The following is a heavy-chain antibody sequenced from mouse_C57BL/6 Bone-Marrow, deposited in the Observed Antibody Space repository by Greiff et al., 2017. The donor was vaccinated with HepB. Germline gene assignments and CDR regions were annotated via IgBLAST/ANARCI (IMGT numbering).Heavy chain of an antibody. CDR2: ISYDGSN. J-gene: IGHJ2*01. Sequence: VQLQQSGPGLVKPSQSLSLTCSVTGYSITSGYYWNWIRQFPGNKLEWMGYISYDGSNNYNPSLKNRISITRDTSKNQFFLKLNSVTTEDTATYYCARAGFITTALYYFDYWGQGTTLTVSS. D-gene: IGHD1-1*01. CDR1: GYSITSGYY. V-gene: IGHV3-6*01. CDR3: ARAGFITTALYYFDY.